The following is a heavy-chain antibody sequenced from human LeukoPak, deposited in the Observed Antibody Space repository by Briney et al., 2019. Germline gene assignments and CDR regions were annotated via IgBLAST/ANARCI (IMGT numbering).Heavy chain of an antibody. CDR2: IYHSGST. J-gene: IGHJ5*02. CDR1: GYSISSGYY. V-gene: IGHV4-38-2*02. Sequence: SETLSLTCTVSGYSISSGYYWGWIRQPPGKGLEWIGSIYHSGSTYYNPSLKSRVTISVDTSKNQFSLKLSSVTAADTAVYYCARDRERRFDPWGQGTLVTVSS. CDR3: ARDRERRFDP.